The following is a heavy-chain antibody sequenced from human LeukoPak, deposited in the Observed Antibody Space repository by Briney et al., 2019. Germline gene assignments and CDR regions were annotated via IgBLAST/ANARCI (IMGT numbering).Heavy chain of an antibody. CDR2: IYYSGST. J-gene: IGHJ4*02. CDR3: ARVYSSDWYIDY. CDR1: GGSISSYY. Sequence: PSETLSLTCTVSGGSISSYYWSWIRQPPGKGLEWIGYIYYSGSTNYNPALKSRVTISVDTSKNQFSLKLSSVTAADTAVYYCARVYSSDWYIDYWGQGTLVTVSS. D-gene: IGHD6-19*01. V-gene: IGHV4-59*01.